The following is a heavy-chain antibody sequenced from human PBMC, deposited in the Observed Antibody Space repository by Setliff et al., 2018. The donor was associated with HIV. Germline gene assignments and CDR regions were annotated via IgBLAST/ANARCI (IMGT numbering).Heavy chain of an antibody. CDR2: INNDGRKT. CDR3: ARGGFNHAFDI. D-gene: IGHD2-15*01. V-gene: IGHV3-74*03. Sequence: PGGSLRLSCAASGFTFSTYWMHWVRQAPGKGLVWVSHINNDGRKTTYADSVKGRFTVSRDNAKNTLYLQMNSLRAEDTAVYYCARGGFNHAFDIWGQGTMV. CDR1: GFTFSTYW. J-gene: IGHJ3*02.